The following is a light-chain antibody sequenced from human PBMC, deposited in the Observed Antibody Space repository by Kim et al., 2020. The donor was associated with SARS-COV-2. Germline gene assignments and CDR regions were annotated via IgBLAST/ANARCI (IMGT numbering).Light chain of an antibody. J-gene: IGLJ2*01. CDR2: EDD. CDR3: QSYDV. Sequence: NFMLTQPLSVSESPGKTVTISCTRTTGSIVSKYVQWYQQRPDSVPTTVIYEDDRRPSGVPDRFSGSIDISSNTASLTISGLKTEDEADYYCQSYDVFGGGTQRTVL. V-gene: IGLV6-57*04. CDR1: TGSIVSKY.